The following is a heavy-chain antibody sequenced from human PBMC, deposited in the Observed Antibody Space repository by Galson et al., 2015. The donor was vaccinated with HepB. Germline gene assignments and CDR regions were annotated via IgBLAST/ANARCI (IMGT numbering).Heavy chain of an antibody. V-gene: IGHV3-23*01. D-gene: IGHD2-2*01. J-gene: IGHJ6*03. Sequence: SLRLSCAASGFTFSSYAMSWVRQAPGKGLEWVSAISGSGGSTYYADSVKGRFTISRDNSKNTLYLQMNSLRAEDTAVYYCAKSQSREYQLLDYYYYMDVWGKGTTVTVSS. CDR2: ISGSGGST. CDR1: GFTFSSYA. CDR3: AKSQSREYQLLDYYYYMDV.